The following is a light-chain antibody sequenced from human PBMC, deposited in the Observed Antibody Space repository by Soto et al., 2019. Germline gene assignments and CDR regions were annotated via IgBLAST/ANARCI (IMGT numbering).Light chain of an antibody. CDR3: ISYTDRQSYL. J-gene: IGLJ1*01. Sequence: QSALTQPASVSGSPGQSITISCSGTSSDIGSYNHVAWYQQFPGKSPKLMIYAVSDRPPGVSDRFSGSKSGITASLTISGRQTEDEDDYYCISYTDRQSYLFGTGTKLTAL. V-gene: IGLV2-14*03. CDR2: AVS. CDR1: SSDIGSYNH.